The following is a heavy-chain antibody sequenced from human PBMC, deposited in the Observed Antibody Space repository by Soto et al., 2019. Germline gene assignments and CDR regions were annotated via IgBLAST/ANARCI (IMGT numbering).Heavy chain of an antibody. CDR1: GFTFSSYA. CDR2: ISYDGSNK. Sequence: GGSLRLSCAASGFTFSSYAMHWVRQAPGKGLEWVAVISYDGSNKYYADSVKGRFTISRDNSKNTLYLQMNSLRAEDTAVYYCAREVGATPYDYYGMDVWGQGTTVTVSS. D-gene: IGHD1-26*01. CDR3: AREVGATPYDYYGMDV. J-gene: IGHJ6*02. V-gene: IGHV3-30*04.